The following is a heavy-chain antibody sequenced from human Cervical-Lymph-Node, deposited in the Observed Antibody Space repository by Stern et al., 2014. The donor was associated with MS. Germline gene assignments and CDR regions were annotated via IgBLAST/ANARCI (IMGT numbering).Heavy chain of an antibody. CDR3: ARELNWNDIFTNVFDI. V-gene: IGHV1-2*02. CDR2: INAKSGVT. CDR1: GYTFSDHY. D-gene: IGHD1-20*01. J-gene: IGHJ3*02. Sequence: QVQLGQSGAEVKKPGASVKVSCKASGYTFSDHYMHWVRQAPGQGLEWMGWINAKSGVTKYAQKFQGRVTMTSDTSISQDYMELSSLRSDDTAVYYCARELNWNDIFTNVFDIWGQGTMVTVSS.